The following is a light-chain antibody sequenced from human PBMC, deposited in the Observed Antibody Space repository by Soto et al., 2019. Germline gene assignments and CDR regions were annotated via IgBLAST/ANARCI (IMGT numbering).Light chain of an antibody. CDR3: QVWDNTSDHVV. V-gene: IGLV3-21*04. J-gene: IGLJ2*01. Sequence: SSELTQPPSVSGAPGKTARITCGGTNIGSKSVHWYQQKPGQAPVLVIYYDSDRPSGIPERFSGSNSGNTATLTISRVEAGDEADYYCQVWDNTSDHVVFGGGTKLTVL. CDR1: NIGSKS. CDR2: YDS.